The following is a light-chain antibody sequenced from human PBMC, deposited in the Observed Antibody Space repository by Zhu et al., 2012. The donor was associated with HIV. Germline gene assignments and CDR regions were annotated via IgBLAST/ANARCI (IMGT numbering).Light chain of an antibody. J-gene: IGKJ4*01. CDR1: QSVSSF. CDR3: QQRRNRPLT. Sequence: IVLTQSPATPSLSPGERATVSCRASQSVSSFLAWYQQKPGQAPRLLIYDTYKRATGIPARFSGSGSGTDFTLTISSLEPEDFALYYCQQRRNRPLTFGGGTKVEIK. V-gene: IGKV3-11*01. CDR2: DTY.